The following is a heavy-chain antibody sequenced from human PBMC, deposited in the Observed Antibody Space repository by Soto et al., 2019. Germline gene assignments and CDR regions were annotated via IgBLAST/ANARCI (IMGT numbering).Heavy chain of an antibody. V-gene: IGHV5-51*01. Sequence: DSLKISCQASGYSFSNSWIAWVRQMPGEGLEWLGIIYPDDSDTRYSPSFLGQVTISADKSIKTTYLQWSSLKVSDTAIYFCASSVLVTSTMNYFDLWGQGTLVTVSS. J-gene: IGHJ4*02. CDR3: ASSVLVTSTMNYFDL. CDR1: GYSFSNSW. D-gene: IGHD2-8*02. CDR2: IYPDDSDT.